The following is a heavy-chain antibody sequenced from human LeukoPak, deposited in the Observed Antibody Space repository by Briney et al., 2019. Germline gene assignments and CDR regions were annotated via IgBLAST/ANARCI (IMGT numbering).Heavy chain of an antibody. Sequence: SGTLSLTCTVSGGSISSYYWSWIRQPAGKGLEWIGRIYTSGSTNYNPSLKSRVTMSVDTSKNQFSLKLSSVTAADTAVYYCARGTYSSGWSTFDYWGQGTLVTVSS. D-gene: IGHD6-19*01. CDR1: GGSISSYY. V-gene: IGHV4-4*07. CDR2: IYTSGST. CDR3: ARGTYSSGWSTFDY. J-gene: IGHJ4*02.